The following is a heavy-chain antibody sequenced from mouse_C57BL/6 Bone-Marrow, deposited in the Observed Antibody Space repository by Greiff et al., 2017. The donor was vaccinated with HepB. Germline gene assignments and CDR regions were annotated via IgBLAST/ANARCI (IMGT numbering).Heavy chain of an antibody. CDR1: GYTFTSYW. CDR3: ARYAPRGRNYFDY. J-gene: IGHJ2*01. Sequence: QVQLQQPGAELVKPGASVKLSCKASGYTFTSYWMHWVKQRPGQGLEWIGMIHPNSGSTNYNEKFKSKATLTVDKSSSTAYKQLSSLTSEDSAVYYCARYAPRGRNYFDYWGQGTTLTVAS. D-gene: IGHD2-14*01. CDR2: IHPNSGST. V-gene: IGHV1-64*01.